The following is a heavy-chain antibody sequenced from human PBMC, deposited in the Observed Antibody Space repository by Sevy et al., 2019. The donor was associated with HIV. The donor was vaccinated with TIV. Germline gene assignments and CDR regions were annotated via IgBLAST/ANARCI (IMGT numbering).Heavy chain of an antibody. CDR2: IYNSGRT. Sequence: GGSLRLSCAASGFSVSSNYMSWVRQAPGKGLEWVSLIYNSGRTYYGYSVKGRFTISRDDSKNTLYLQMNSVRAEDTALYYCTRVHSGGYPFDYWGQGSLVTVSS. V-gene: IGHV3-53*01. CDR1: GFSVSSNY. CDR3: TRVHSGGYPFDY. D-gene: IGHD3-22*01. J-gene: IGHJ4*02.